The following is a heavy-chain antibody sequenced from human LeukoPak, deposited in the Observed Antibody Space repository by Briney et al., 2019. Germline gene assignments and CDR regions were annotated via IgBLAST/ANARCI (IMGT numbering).Heavy chain of an antibody. CDR1: GYTFTSYG. D-gene: IGHD2-2*01. Sequence: ASVKVSGKASGYTFTSYGISWVRQAPGQGLEWMGRISAYNGNTNYAQKLQGRVTMTTDTSTSTAYMELRSLRSDDTAVYYCARSDVVVPAAMGDYWGQGTLVTVSS. CDR2: ISAYNGNT. CDR3: ARSDVVVPAAMGDY. J-gene: IGHJ4*02. V-gene: IGHV1-18*04.